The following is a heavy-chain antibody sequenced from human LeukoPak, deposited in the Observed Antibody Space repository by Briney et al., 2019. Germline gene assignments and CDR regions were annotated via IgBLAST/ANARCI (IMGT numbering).Heavy chain of an antibody. D-gene: IGHD4-17*01. CDR3: ARAPLSPVGLRPHPLDY. J-gene: IGHJ4*02. CDR1: GFTFSSYA. V-gene: IGHV3-30*03. Sequence: PGSSLRLSCAASGFTFSSYAIHWVRQAPGKRLEWVAIISCDGTKQYYADSVMGRFTISRDNSKNTLYLQMNSLRAEDTAVYYCARAPLSPVGLRPHPLDYWGQGTLVTVSS. CDR2: ISCDGTKQ.